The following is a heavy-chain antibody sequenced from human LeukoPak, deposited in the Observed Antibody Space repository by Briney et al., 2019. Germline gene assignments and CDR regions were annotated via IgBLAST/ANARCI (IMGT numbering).Heavy chain of an antibody. V-gene: IGHV3-48*01. Sequence: GGSLRLSCAASGFTFSSYSMNWVRQAPGKGLEWVSYISVGSSTIYYADSVKGRFTISRDNAKNSLYLQMNSLRAEDTAVYYCARDSGYDLFDYWGQGTLVTVSS. CDR2: ISVGSSTI. CDR1: GFTFSSYS. D-gene: IGHD5-12*01. CDR3: ARDSGYDLFDY. J-gene: IGHJ4*02.